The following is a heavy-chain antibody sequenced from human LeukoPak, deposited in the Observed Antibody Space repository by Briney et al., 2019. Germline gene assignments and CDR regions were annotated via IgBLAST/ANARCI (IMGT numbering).Heavy chain of an antibody. CDR3: VRSGWFDY. J-gene: IGHJ4*02. V-gene: IGHV3-7*01. CDR1: GFAFSSYW. CDR2: IKQDGSEK. D-gene: IGHD6-19*01. Sequence: PGGSPRLSCAASGFAFSSYWMSWVRQAPGKGLEWVANIKQDGSEKHYVDSVKGRFTISRDNAKNSLYLQMNSLRAEDTAVYYCVRSGWFDYWGQGTLVTVSS.